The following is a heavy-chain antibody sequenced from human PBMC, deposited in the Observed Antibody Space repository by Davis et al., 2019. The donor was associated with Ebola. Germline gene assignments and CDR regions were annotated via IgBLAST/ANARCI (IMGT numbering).Heavy chain of an antibody. CDR2: IYYSGST. V-gene: IGHV4-59*01. CDR3: ARAYRYGGAFFDY. D-gene: IGHD1-26*01. J-gene: IGHJ4*02. CDR1: GGSISSYY. Sequence: MPSETLSLTCTVSGGSISSYYWSWIRQPPGKGLEWIGYIYYSGSTNYNPSLKSRVTISVDTSKNQFSLKLSSVTAADTAVYYCARAYRYGGAFFDYWGQGTLVTVSS.